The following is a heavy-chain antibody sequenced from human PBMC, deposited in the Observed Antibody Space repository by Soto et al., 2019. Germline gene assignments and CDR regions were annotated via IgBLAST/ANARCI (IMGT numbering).Heavy chain of an antibody. Sequence: SETLSLTCAVYGGSFSGYYWSWIRQPPGKGLEWIGEINHSGSTNYNPSLKSRVTISVDTSKNQFSLKLSSVTAADTAVYYCARGPRPYDSSGYYAPPRTFFDYWGQGTLVTVSS. V-gene: IGHV4-34*01. D-gene: IGHD3-22*01. J-gene: IGHJ4*02. CDR1: GGSFSGYY. CDR2: INHSGST. CDR3: ARGPRPYDSSGYYAPPRTFFDY.